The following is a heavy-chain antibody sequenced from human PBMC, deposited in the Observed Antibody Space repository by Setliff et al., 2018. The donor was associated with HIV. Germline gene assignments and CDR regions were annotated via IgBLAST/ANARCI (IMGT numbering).Heavy chain of an antibody. CDR1: GYTFTNYY. V-gene: IGHV1-46*01. CDR3: ARYLAPYYYYGMDV. J-gene: IGHJ6*02. CDR2: IDPSDGRT. Sequence: ASVKVSCKASGYTFTNYYMHWVRQAPGQGLEWMGMIDPSDGRTNYVQNLQGRLAMTRDTSTSTVYMEPSSLRSEDTAVYYCARYLAPYYYYGMDVWGQGTTVTVSS.